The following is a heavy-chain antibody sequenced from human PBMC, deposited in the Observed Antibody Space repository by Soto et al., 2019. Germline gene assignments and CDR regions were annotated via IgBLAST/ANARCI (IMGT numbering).Heavy chain of an antibody. Sequence: PSETRSLTCTVSGGSIGNDDYSWSWVRQPPGKGLEWIGYIYHSVTTYYNPSLTSRVTISVDGSNNQFSLKLTSMTAADTAVYYCATVITPTRYSAYWGQGILVNVSS. CDR3: ATVITPTRYSAY. CDR1: GGSIGNDDYS. J-gene: IGHJ4*02. D-gene: IGHD3-22*01. V-gene: IGHV4-30-2*01. CDR2: IYHSVTT.